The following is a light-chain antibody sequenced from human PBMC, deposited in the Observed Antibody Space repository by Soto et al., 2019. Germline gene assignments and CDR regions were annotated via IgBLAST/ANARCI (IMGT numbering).Light chain of an antibody. J-gene: IGKJ1*01. Sequence: EIVLTQSPGTLSLSPGERATLSCRASQSVSSSRLAWYRQKPGQAPRLLIYDASTRATGIPARFSGGGSGTEFTLTISSLQSEDFAVYYCQQYHTWPPKTFGQGTKVDIK. CDR1: QSVSSS. CDR2: DAS. CDR3: QQYHTWPPKT. V-gene: IGKV3-15*01.